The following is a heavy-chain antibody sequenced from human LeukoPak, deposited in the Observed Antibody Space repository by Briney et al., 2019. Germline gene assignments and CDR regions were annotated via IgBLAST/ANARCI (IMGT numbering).Heavy chain of an antibody. CDR2: ISYDGGNK. J-gene: IGHJ4*02. Sequence: GGSLRLSCAASGFTFSSYAMHWVRQAPGKGLEWVAVISYDGGNKYYADSVKGRFTISRDNSKNTLYLQMNSLRAEDTAVYYCARDRGYSSGWPNFDYWGQGTLVTVSS. CDR3: ARDRGYSSGWPNFDY. D-gene: IGHD6-19*01. CDR1: GFTFSSYA. V-gene: IGHV3-30*04.